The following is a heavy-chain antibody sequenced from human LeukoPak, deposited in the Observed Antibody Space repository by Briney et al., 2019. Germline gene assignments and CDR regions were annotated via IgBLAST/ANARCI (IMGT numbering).Heavy chain of an antibody. CDR3: ARDGDVDTAMVTNWFDP. J-gene: IGHJ5*02. CDR2: INAGNGNT. D-gene: IGHD5-18*01. CDR1: GYTFTSYA. Sequence: ASVKVSCKASGYTFTSYAMHWVRHAPGQRLEWMGWINAGNGNTKYSQKFQGRVTITRDTSASTAYMELSSLRSEDTAVYYCARDGDVDTAMVTNWFDPWGQGTLVTVSS. V-gene: IGHV1-3*01.